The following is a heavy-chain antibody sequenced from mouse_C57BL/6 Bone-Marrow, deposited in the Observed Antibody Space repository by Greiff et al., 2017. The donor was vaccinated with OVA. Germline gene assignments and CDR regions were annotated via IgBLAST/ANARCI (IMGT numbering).Heavy chain of an antibody. V-gene: IGHV7-1*01. CDR1: GFTFSDFY. CDR2: SRNKANDYTT. D-gene: IGHD2-10*01. Sequence: EVKLVESGGGLVQSGRSLRLSCATSGFTFSDFYMEWVRQAPGKGLEWIAASRNKANDYTTEYSASVKGRFIVSRDTSQSILYLQMNALRAEDTAIYYCARDDPLLLFAYWGQGTLVTVSA. CDR3: ARDDPLLLFAY. J-gene: IGHJ3*01.